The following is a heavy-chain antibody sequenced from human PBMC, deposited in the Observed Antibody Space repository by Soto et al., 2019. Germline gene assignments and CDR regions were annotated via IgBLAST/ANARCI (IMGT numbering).Heavy chain of an antibody. CDR2: IYLGGTT. J-gene: IGHJ4*02. V-gene: IGHV4-4*02. CDR1: SGSISSANW. CDR3: ARHLSTPGTRGFDS. Sequence: QVQLQESGPGLVKPSGTLSLTCAVSSGSISSANWWSWVRQPPGKGLEWIGEIYLGGTTNYNPSLKSRVTMSIDNYKNQFFLNLASVTAADTAVYYCARHLSTPGTRGFDSWGQGNLVTVSS.